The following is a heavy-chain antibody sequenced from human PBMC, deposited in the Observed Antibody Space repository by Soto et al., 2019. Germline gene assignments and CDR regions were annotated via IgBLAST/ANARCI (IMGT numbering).Heavy chain of an antibody. CDR3: ARGKTAVVPAQYYYYYYGMDV. J-gene: IGHJ6*02. D-gene: IGHD2-2*01. CDR2: IYYSGST. V-gene: IGHV4-31*03. Sequence: SETLSLTCTVSGVSISSGGYYWSWIRQHPGKGLEWIGYIYYSGSTYYNPSLKSRVTISVDTSKNQFSLKLSSVTAADTAVYYCARGKTAVVPAQYYYYYYGMDVWGQGTTVTVSS. CDR1: GVSISSGGYY.